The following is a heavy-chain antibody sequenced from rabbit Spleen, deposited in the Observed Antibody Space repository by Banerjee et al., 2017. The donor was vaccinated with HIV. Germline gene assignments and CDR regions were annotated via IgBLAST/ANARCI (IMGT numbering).Heavy chain of an antibody. CDR2: IYAGSSGIA. CDR3: VRDSGAWGADL. CDR1: GLDFSSNVW. D-gene: IGHD4-1*01. J-gene: IGHJ6*01. Sequence: QEQLVEYGGDLVQPEGSLTLTCKASGLDFSSNVWICWVRQAPGKGLEWIGIIYAGSSGIANYANSVKGRFTISRDNAQNTLYLQLNSLTVADTTTYFCVRDSGAWGADLWGPGTLVTVS. V-gene: IGHV1S45*01.